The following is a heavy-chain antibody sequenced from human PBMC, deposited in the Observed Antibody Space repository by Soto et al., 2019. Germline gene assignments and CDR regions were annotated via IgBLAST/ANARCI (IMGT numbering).Heavy chain of an antibody. CDR2: VRNKANSYST. CDR3: VRVGRFWSLDY. Sequence: EVQLVESGGGLVQPGGSLRLSCVVSGFTFSDHYMDWVRQAPGKGLEYIGRVRNKANSYSTEYAASVKGRFTISRDDSKNYLYLQMNSLKGEDTAVYYCVRVGRFWSLDYWGQGTLVTVSS. CDR1: GFTFSDHY. V-gene: IGHV3-72*01. D-gene: IGHD2-15*01. J-gene: IGHJ4*02.